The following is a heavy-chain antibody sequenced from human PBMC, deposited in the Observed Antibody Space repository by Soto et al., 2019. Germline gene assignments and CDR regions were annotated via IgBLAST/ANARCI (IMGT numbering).Heavy chain of an antibody. J-gene: IGHJ5*02. CDR3: ARGAATVTPGWFDP. CDR2: IYHSGST. D-gene: IGHD4-17*01. V-gene: IGHV4-38-2*01. Sequence: KTSETLSLTCAVSGYSISSGYYWGWIRQTPGKGLEWIASIYHSGSTYYNPSLKSRVTISVGTSKNQFSLKLTSVTAADTAVYYCARGAATVTPGWFDPWGQGIMVTVSS. CDR1: GYSISSGYY.